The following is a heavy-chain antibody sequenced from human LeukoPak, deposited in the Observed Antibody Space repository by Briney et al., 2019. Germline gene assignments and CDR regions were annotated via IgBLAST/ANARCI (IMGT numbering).Heavy chain of an antibody. CDR2: ISGSGGST. CDR3: AKGGPYYDLWSAETNFDY. V-gene: IGHV3-23*01. Sequence: GGSLRLSCAASGFTFSSYAMSWVRQAPGKGLEWVSAISGSGGSTYYADSVKGRFTISRDNSKNTLYLQMNSLRAEDTAVYYCAKGGPYYDLWSAETNFDYWGQGTLVTVSS. D-gene: IGHD3-3*01. CDR1: GFTFSSYA. J-gene: IGHJ4*02.